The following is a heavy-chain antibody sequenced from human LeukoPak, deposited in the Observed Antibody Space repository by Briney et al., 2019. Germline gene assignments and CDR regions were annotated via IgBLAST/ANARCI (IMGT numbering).Heavy chain of an antibody. Sequence: GGSLRLSCTASGFTFSTCGMTWVRQAPGKGLEWVSSISGNDDGTYYADSVKGRFTISRDNSKNTLYLQMNSLRAEDTAIYYCAKRGPIYSASPGNYFDHWGQGTRVTVSS. V-gene: IGHV3-23*01. J-gene: IGHJ4*02. D-gene: IGHD3-10*01. CDR2: ISGNDDGT. CDR3: AKRGPIYSASPGNYFDH. CDR1: GFTFSTCG.